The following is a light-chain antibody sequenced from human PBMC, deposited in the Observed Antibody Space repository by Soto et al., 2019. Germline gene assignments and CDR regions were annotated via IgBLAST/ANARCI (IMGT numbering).Light chain of an antibody. CDR3: AAGEDGLKARGV. Sequence: QSVLTQTPSASGTPGQTVTISCSGSRSNIGNNAVSWYQQFPGTAPKLLIYNNNQRPSGVPDRFSDSKSSTSASLAISGRLSEGDADYYCAAGEDGLKARGVLGVGTKLTV. V-gene: IGLV1-44*01. CDR1: RSNIGNNA. J-gene: IGLJ3*02. CDR2: NNN.